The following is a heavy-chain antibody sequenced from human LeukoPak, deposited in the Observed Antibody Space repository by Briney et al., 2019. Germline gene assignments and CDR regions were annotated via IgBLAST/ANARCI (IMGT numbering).Heavy chain of an antibody. D-gene: IGHD3-10*01. Sequence: SETLSLTCAVYGGSFSGYYWSWTRQPPGKGLEWIGEINHSGSTNYNPSLKSRVTISVDTSKNQFSLKLSSVTAADTAVYYCARRMVRSPPDYWGQGTLVTVSS. V-gene: IGHV4-34*01. CDR1: GGSFSGYY. CDR2: INHSGST. J-gene: IGHJ4*02. CDR3: ARRMVRSPPDY.